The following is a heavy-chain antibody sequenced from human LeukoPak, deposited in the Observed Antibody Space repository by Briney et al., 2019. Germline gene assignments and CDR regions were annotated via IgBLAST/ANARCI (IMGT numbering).Heavy chain of an antibody. D-gene: IGHD1-26*01. CDR1: GGSFSGYY. CDR3: ARGKVGRVGATYYP. V-gene: IGHV4-34*01. CDR2: INHSGST. J-gene: IGHJ5*02. Sequence: SETLSLTCAVYGGSFSGYYWSWIRQPPGKGLEWIGEINHSGSTNYNPSLKSRVTISVDTSKNQFSLKLSSVTAADTAVYYCARGKVGRVGATYYPWGQGTLVTVSS.